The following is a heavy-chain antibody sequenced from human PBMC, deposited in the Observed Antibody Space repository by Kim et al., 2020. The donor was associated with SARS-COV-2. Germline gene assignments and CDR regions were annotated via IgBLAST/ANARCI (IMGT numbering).Heavy chain of an antibody. J-gene: IGHJ3*02. CDR2: ITWNSGKI. D-gene: IGHD5-18*01. CDR1: GFTFDDYA. V-gene: IGHV3-9*01. CDR3: ARDILNSDGYDAFHM. Sequence: GGSLRLSCAASGFTFDDYAMHWVRQFPGKGLEWVSGITWNSGKIGYADSVKGRFTISRDNAKNSLYLQMNSLRAEDTALYYCARDILNSDGYDAFHMWGRAALVTICS.